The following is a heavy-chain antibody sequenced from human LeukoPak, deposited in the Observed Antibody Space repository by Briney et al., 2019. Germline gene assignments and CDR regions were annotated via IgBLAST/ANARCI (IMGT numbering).Heavy chain of an antibody. CDR1: GFTFSSYA. J-gene: IGHJ3*02. Sequence: GGSLRLSCAASGFTFSSYAMSWVRQAPGNGLEWVSAISGSGGSTYYADSVKGRFTISRDNSKNMLYLQMNSLRAEDTVVYYCAKVLGMIVVTDAFDIWGQGTMVTVSS. D-gene: IGHD3-22*01. V-gene: IGHV3-23*01. CDR3: AKVLGMIVVTDAFDI. CDR2: ISGSGGST.